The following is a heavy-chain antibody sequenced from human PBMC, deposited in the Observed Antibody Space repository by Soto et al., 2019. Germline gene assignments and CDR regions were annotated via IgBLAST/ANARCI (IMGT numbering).Heavy chain of an antibody. D-gene: IGHD4-4*01. Sequence: EVQLVETGGGLIQPGGSLRLSCAASGFTVSSNYMSWVRQAPGKGLEWVSVIYSGGSTYYADSVKGRFTISRDNSKNTLYLQMNSLRAEDTAVYYCARDINDYTRKVNWFDPWGQGTLVTVSS. CDR3: ARDINDYTRKVNWFDP. J-gene: IGHJ5*02. CDR2: IYSGGST. V-gene: IGHV3-53*02. CDR1: GFTVSSNY.